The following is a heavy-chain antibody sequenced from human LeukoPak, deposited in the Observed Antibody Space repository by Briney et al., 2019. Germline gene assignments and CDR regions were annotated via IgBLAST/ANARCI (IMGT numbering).Heavy chain of an antibody. D-gene: IGHD5-18*01. V-gene: IGHV4-39*07. CDR3: AIQEELWGLCFEY. CDR2: IYYSGST. CDR1: GGSLSSSRYY. J-gene: IGHJ4*02. Sequence: PSEALSDTRTVSGGSLSSSRYYWGWPRQPPRKGLEWIGIIYYSGSTYYNPSLKRRVTISVEASKNQFSLKLSSVTPAPRPVSLCAIQEELWGLCFEYWGQGNLVTVSS.